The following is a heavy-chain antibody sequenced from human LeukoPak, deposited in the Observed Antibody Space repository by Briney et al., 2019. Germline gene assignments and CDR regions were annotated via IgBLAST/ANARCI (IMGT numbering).Heavy chain of an antibody. Sequence: GTLRLSCAASGFTFSSYGMSWVRQPPGKGLEWIGEINHSGSTNYNPSLKSRVTISVDTSKNQFSLKLSSVTAADTAVYYCARGSSGYTFDYWGQGTLVTVSS. CDR1: GFTFSSYG. D-gene: IGHD5-12*01. J-gene: IGHJ4*02. V-gene: IGHV4-34*01. CDR3: ARGSSGYTFDY. CDR2: INHSGST.